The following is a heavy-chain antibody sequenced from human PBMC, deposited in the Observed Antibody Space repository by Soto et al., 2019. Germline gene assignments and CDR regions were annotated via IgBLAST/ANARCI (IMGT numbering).Heavy chain of an antibody. V-gene: IGHV1-18*01. CDR2: ISAYNGNT. Sequence: ASVKVSCKASGYTFTSYGISCVRQAPGQGLEWMGWISAYNGNTNYAQKLQGRVTMTTDTSTSTAYMELRSLRSDDTAVYYCARDQGMNYDFWSGYYTSDYWGQGTLVTVSS. CDR1: GYTFTSYG. J-gene: IGHJ4*02. D-gene: IGHD3-3*01. CDR3: ARDQGMNYDFWSGYYTSDY.